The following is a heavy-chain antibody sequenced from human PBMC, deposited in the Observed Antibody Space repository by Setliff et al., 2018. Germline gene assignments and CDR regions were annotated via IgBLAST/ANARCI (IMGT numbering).Heavy chain of an antibody. D-gene: IGHD6-19*01. V-gene: IGHV3-23*01. CDR1: GFTFSSYA. CDR3: VPQGPGYCNGWWTNWFDP. CDR2: IRGSER. J-gene: IGHJ5*02. Sequence: PGGSLRLSCAPSGFTFSSYAMSWVRQAPGKGLEWLSGIRGSERNYVDSVKGRFTISRDKAKNSVDLQRNSLRADDTAVYYCVPQGPGYCNGWWTNWFDPWGQGTLVTVSS.